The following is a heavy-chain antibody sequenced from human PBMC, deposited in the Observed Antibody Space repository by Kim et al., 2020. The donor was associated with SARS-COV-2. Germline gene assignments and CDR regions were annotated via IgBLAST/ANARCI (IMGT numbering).Heavy chain of an antibody. CDR1: GGSISSNKW. CDR2: FYHSGST. Sequence: SETLSLTCAVSGGSISSNKWCSCGRQPPGGGLEWIVVFYHSGSTNYNPSLKSRVTISVDNSKNHFSLKLTSVTAADTAVYFCARGLVRGVLIFDYWGQGTLVTVSS. CDR3: ARGLVRGVLIFDY. V-gene: IGHV4-4*02. D-gene: IGHD3-10*01. J-gene: IGHJ4*02.